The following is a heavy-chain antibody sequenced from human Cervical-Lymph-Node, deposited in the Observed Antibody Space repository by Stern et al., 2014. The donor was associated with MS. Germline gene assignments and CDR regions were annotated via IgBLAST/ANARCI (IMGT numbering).Heavy chain of an antibody. V-gene: IGHV1-24*01. Sequence: QLVQSGAEVKKPGASVKVSCKVSGYTLTELSMHWVRQAPGKGLEWLGGFDPADGETLYAQKFQGRVTMTEDTSPATVYMELSSLRSEDTAVYYCATDRDDFRSGYSAPTKGYGLDVWGQGTTVTVTS. CDR3: ATDRDDFRSGYSAPTKGYGLDV. CDR2: FDPADGET. J-gene: IGHJ6*02. D-gene: IGHD3-3*01. CDR1: GYTLTELS.